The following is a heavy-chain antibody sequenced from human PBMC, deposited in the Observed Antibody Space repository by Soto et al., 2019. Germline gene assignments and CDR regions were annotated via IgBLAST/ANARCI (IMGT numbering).Heavy chain of an antibody. D-gene: IGHD4-4*01. V-gene: IGHV1-8*01. Sequence: EASVKVSCKASRYTFISYDINWVRQATGQGLEWMGWMNPKSANTGYAQNFQGRVTMTRNTSISTAYMELSSLRSEDTAVYYCARSLSGETTAPTYYFDYWGQGTLVTVSS. CDR1: RYTFISYD. CDR2: MNPKSANT. J-gene: IGHJ4*02. CDR3: ARSLSGETTAPTYYFDY.